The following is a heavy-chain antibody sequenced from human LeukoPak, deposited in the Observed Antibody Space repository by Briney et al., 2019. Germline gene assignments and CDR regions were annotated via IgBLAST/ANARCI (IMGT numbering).Heavy chain of an antibody. D-gene: IGHD3-22*01. CDR2: TWSEGSEK. V-gene: IGHV3-33*01. J-gene: IGHJ5*02. CDR1: GFTFNSYV. CDR3: ARAQSATLSYYFDL. Sequence: PGGSLRLSCAASGFTFNSYVIQWVRQAPDKGLEWVAFTWSEGSEKFYTDSVKGRFTISRDNSKNKVDLQMNSLRAEDTAVYFCARAQSATLSYYFDLWGQGTLVTVSS.